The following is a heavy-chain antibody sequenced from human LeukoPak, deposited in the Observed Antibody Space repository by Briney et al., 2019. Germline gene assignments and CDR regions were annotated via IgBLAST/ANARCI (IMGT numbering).Heavy chain of an antibody. CDR3: ASSMVRGVIPYFDY. D-gene: IGHD3-10*01. V-gene: IGHV4-59*01. Sequence: SQTLSLTCTVSGGSISSYYWSWIRQPPGKGLEWIGYIYYSGSTNYNPSLKSRVTISVDTSKNQFSLKLSSVTAADTAVYYCASSMVRGVIPYFDYWGQGTLVTVSS. CDR2: IYYSGST. J-gene: IGHJ4*02. CDR1: GGSISSYY.